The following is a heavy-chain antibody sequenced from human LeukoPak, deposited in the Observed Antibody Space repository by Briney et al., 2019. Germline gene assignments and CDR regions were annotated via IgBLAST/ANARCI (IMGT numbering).Heavy chain of an antibody. Sequence: GRSLRLSCAASGFTFSSYAMHWVRQAPGKGLEWVAVISYDGSNKYYADSVKGRFTISRDNSKNTLYLQMSSLRAEDTAVYYCAREHIVVVAGGFDYWGQGTLVTVSS. D-gene: IGHD2-15*01. CDR3: AREHIVVVAGGFDY. CDR2: ISYDGSNK. CDR1: GFTFSSYA. V-gene: IGHV3-30*04. J-gene: IGHJ4*02.